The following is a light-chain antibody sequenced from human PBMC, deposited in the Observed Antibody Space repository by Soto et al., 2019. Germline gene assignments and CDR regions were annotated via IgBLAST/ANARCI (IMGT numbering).Light chain of an antibody. CDR2: DVS. J-gene: IGLJ1*01. CDR1: SSDVGAYDW. V-gene: IGLV2-8*01. Sequence: QSVLTQPPSASGSPGQSVTISCTGTSSDVGAYDWISWYQQHPGKAPKVMIYDVSKRPPGVPDRFSGSKSGNTASLTVSGLQTEDEADYYCCAYAGSYTRYVFGTGTKLTVL. CDR3: CAYAGSYTRYV.